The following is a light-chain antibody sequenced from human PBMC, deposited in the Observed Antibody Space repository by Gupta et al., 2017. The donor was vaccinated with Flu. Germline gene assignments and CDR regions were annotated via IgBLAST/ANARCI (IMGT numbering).Light chain of an antibody. Sequence: ATLSVSPGESATLSCRVSQSVSDNLVWYQQKPGQAPRLLIYAASTRASDIPARFSGSGFGTDFTLHISSLQSEDFAVYYCQQFGNRPPYTFGQGTKLEI. CDR3: QQFGNRPPYT. J-gene: IGKJ2*01. CDR1: QSVSDN. CDR2: AAS. V-gene: IGKV3-15*01.